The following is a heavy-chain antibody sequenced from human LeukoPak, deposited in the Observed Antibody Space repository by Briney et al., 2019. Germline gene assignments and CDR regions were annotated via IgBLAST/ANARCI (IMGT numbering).Heavy chain of an antibody. CDR2: IWYDGSNK. J-gene: IGHJ5*02. CDR3: AKDQGLNWFDP. Sequence: PGGPLSLSCAASGFPFSSYGMNWVRQAPGKGLEGVAVIWYDGSNKYYADSVKGRFTISRDNSKNTLYLQMNSLRAEDTAVYYCAKDQGLNWFDPWGQGTLVTVSS. V-gene: IGHV3-33*06. CDR1: GFPFSSYG.